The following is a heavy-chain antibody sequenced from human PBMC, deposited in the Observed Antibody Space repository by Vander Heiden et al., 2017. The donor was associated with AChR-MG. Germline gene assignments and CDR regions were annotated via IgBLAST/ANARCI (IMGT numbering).Heavy chain of an antibody. CDR3: ARDRGRAATLLYDY. V-gene: IGHV3-7*01. D-gene: IGHD2-15*01. CDR2: IKQDGSEK. Sequence: EVQLVESGGGLVQPGGSLRLSCAASGFTFSSYWMSWVRQAPGKGLEWVANIKQDGSEKYYVDSVKGRFTISRDNAKNSLYLQMNSLRAEDTAVYYCARDRGRAATLLYDYWGQGTLVTVSS. CDR1: GFTFSSYW. J-gene: IGHJ4*02.